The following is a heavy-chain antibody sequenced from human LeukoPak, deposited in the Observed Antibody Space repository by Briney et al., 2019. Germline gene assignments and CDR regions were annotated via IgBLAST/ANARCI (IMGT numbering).Heavy chain of an antibody. J-gene: IGHJ5*02. D-gene: IGHD3-10*01. CDR3: ARDGSMVRGVITLNWFDP. CDR1: GGSFSGYY. Sequence: PSETLSLTCAVYGGSFSGYYWSWIRQPPGKGLEWIGEINHSGSTNYNPSLKSRVTISVDTSKNQFSLKLSSVTAADTAVYYCARDGSMVRGVITLNWFDPWGQGTLVTVSS. CDR2: INHSGST. V-gene: IGHV4-34*01.